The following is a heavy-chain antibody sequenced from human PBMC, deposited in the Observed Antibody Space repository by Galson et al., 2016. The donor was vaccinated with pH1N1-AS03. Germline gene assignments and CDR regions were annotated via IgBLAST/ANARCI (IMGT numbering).Heavy chain of an antibody. Sequence: PRLSCAASGFSFSTYWMYWVRQAPGKGLVWLARINGDATTTNYADSVRGRFTISRDNAKNTLHLQMNSLRVKDTANYFCAKEVGSSGWFDACDLWGQGTVVTVSS. D-gene: IGHD6-19*01. V-gene: IGHV3-74*01. J-gene: IGHJ3*01. CDR2: INGDATTT. CDR3: AKEVGSSGWFDACDL. CDR1: GFSFSTYW.